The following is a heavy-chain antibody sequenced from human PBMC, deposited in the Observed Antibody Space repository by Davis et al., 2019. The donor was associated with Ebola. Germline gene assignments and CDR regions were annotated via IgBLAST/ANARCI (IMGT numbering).Heavy chain of an antibody. Sequence: GESLKISCAASGFTFSSYAMSCVRQAPGKGLEWVSAISGSGGSTYYADSVKGRFTISRDNSKNTLYLQMNRLRAEDTAVYYCAKSLNSGSYFRVGTYGMDVWGQGTTVTVSS. CDR3: AKSLNSGSYFRVGTYGMDV. J-gene: IGHJ6*02. V-gene: IGHV3-23*01. CDR1: GFTFSSYA. CDR2: ISGSGGST. D-gene: IGHD1-26*01.